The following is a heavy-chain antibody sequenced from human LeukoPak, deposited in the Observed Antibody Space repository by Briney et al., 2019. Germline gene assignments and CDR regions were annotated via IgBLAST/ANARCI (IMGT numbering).Heavy chain of an antibody. Sequence: ASVKVSSKASGATFSNHAVSWVRQAPGQGLEWMGGTTPIFGSANYAQKFQGRVTIATDESTRTAYMELSSLRSEHTAVYYCARAPFYFDSSGYSMDAFDIWGQGTMVTVSS. CDR2: TTPIFGSA. V-gene: IGHV1-69*05. CDR1: GATFSNHA. J-gene: IGHJ3*02. CDR3: ARAPFYFDSSGYSMDAFDI. D-gene: IGHD3-22*01.